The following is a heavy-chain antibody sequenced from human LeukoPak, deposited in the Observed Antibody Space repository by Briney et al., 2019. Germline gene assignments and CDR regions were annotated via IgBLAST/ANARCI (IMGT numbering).Heavy chain of an antibody. Sequence: SETLSLTCTVSGGSISSYYWSWIRQPPGKGLEWIGYIYTSGSTNYNPSLKSRVTISVDTSKNQFSLKLSSVTAADTAVYYCARGGVLRFLEWHFDYWGQGTLVTVSS. D-gene: IGHD3-3*01. V-gene: IGHV4-4*09. J-gene: IGHJ4*02. CDR2: IYTSGST. CDR1: GGSISSYY. CDR3: ARGGVLRFLEWHFDY.